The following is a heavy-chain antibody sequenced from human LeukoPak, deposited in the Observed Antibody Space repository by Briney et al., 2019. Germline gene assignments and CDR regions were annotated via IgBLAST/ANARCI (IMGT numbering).Heavy chain of an antibody. D-gene: IGHD2-15*01. Sequence: GETLRLSCAASGFTFSSYGMTWVRQAPGKGLEWVSGISGSGDNTWYADSVKGRFTISRDNAKNSLYLQMNSLRAEDTAVYYCARVPLYCSGGSCYRIDYWGQGTLVTVSS. CDR2: ISGSGDNT. CDR1: GFTFSSYG. V-gene: IGHV3-23*01. CDR3: ARVPLYCSGGSCYRIDY. J-gene: IGHJ4*02.